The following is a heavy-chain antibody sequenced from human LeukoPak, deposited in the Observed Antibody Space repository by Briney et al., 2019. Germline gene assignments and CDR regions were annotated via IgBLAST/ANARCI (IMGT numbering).Heavy chain of an antibody. D-gene: IGHD6-13*01. Sequence: GGSLRLSCAASGFTFSNYGIHWVRQAPGKVLEWVAVIWSDGINKYYVDSVKGRFTISRDNSKNTLYLQMNSLRADDTAVYYCARSTYSSSSYYFDYWGQGSLVTVSS. CDR1: GFTFSNYG. CDR2: IWSDGINK. CDR3: ARSTYSSSSYYFDY. V-gene: IGHV3-33*01. J-gene: IGHJ4*02.